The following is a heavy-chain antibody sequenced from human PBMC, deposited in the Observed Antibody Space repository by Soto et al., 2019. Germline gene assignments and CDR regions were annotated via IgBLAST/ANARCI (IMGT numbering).Heavy chain of an antibody. Sequence: QITLKESGPTLVKPTQTLTLTCTFSGFSLSTSGVGVGWIRQPPGKALEWLALIYWDDDKRYSPSLKSRLTITQDTPKNQVVLTMTNMDPVDTATYYCAHRQSHYYDSSGYATFDYWGQGTLVTVSS. D-gene: IGHD3-22*01. CDR3: AHRQSHYYDSSGYATFDY. J-gene: IGHJ4*02. CDR2: IYWDDDK. CDR1: GFSLSTSGVG. V-gene: IGHV2-5*02.